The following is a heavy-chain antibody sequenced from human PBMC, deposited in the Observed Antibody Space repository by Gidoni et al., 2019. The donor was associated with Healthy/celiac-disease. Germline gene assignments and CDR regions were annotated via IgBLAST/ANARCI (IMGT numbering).Heavy chain of an antibody. Sequence: EVQLVESGGGLVQPGGSLRLPCAASGFTFSSYEMNWVRQAPGKGLEWVSYISSSGSTIYYADSVKGRFTISRDNAKNSLYLQMNSLRAEDTAVYYCAREALMPDYWGQGTLVTVSS. CDR1: GFTFSSYE. CDR3: AREALMPDY. V-gene: IGHV3-48*03. J-gene: IGHJ4*02. CDR2: ISSSGSTI. D-gene: IGHD2-2*01.